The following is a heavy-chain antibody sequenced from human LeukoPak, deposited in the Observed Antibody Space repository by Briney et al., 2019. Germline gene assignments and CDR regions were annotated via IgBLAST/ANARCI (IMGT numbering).Heavy chain of an antibody. CDR2: INPSGGST. CDR1: GYTFTSYY. D-gene: IGHD3-3*01. Sequence: AASVKVSCKASGYTFTSYYMHWVRQAPGQGLEWMGIINPSGGSTSYAQKFQGRVTMTRGTSTSTVYMELSSLRSEDTAVYYCAREALITIFGVVISGDGMDVWGQGTPVTVSS. J-gene: IGHJ6*02. V-gene: IGHV1-46*01. CDR3: AREALITIFGVVISGDGMDV.